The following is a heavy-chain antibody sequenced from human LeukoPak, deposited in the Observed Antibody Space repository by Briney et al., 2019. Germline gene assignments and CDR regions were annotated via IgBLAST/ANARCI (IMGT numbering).Heavy chain of an antibody. CDR1: GFTFSSYS. CDR3: ASYSSSWYYDAFDI. CDR2: ISSSSSYI. J-gene: IGHJ3*02. Sequence: PGGSLRLSCAASGFTFSSYSMNWVRQAPGKGLEWVSSISSSSSYIYYADSVKGRFTTSRDNAKNSLYLQMNSLRAEDTAVYYCASYSSSWYYDAFDIWGQGTMVTVSS. V-gene: IGHV3-21*01. D-gene: IGHD6-13*01.